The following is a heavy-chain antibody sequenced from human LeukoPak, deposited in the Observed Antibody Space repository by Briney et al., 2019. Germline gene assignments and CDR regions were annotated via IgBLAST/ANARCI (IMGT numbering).Heavy chain of an antibody. Sequence: GGSMRLSCAASGFTFSSFWMSWVRPAPGKGLEWVANIKHDGSEKYYEDSVKGRFTISRDNDNNSLYLQMNSLGADDTAVYYCASGGFTYTYWGQGTLVIVSS. CDR1: GFTFSSFW. CDR2: IKHDGSEK. J-gene: IGHJ4*02. D-gene: IGHD2-2*02. CDR3: ASGGFTYTY. V-gene: IGHV3-7*05.